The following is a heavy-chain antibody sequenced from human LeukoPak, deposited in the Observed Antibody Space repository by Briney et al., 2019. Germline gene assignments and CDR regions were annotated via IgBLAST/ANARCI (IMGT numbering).Heavy chain of an antibody. CDR3: ARSSNDIFDPRHIPYAFDI. J-gene: IGHJ3*02. V-gene: IGHV4-39*01. D-gene: IGHD3-9*01. CDR1: GGSISSSNYY. Sequence: SETLSLTCTVSGGSISSSNYYWGWIRQPPGKGLEWIGSIYSSGSTYYNPSLKSRVNISVDTSKNQFSLKLSSVTAADTAVYYCARSSNDIFDPRHIPYAFDIWGQGAMVTVSS. CDR2: IYSSGST.